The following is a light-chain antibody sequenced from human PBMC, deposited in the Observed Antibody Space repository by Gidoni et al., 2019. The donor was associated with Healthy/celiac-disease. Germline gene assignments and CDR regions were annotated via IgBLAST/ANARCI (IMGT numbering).Light chain of an antibody. J-gene: IGKJ1*01. Sequence: DIQMTQSPSSLSASVGDRVTITCRASQSISSYLNWYQQKPGKAPKLLIYAASSLQSGVPSRFSGSGSGTDFTLTISSLQPEDFATYYCQQSYRTLWTFXXXTKVEIK. CDR3: QQSYRTLWT. CDR1: QSISSY. V-gene: IGKV1-39*01. CDR2: AAS.